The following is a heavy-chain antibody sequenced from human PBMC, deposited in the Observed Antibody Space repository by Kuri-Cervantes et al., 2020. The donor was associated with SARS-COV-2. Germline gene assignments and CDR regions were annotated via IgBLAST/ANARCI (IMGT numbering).Heavy chain of an antibody. J-gene: IGHJ4*02. D-gene: IGHD2-2*01. V-gene: IGHV4-39*07. CDR3: ARRGSTRSLDY. CDR1: GGSISSSSYY. Sequence: SETLSLTCTVSGGSISSSSYYWGWIRQPPGKGLEWIGSIYYSGSTYYNPSLKSRVTISVDTSKNQFSLKLSSVTAADTAVYYCARRGSTRSLDYWGQGTLVTVSS. CDR2: IYYSGST.